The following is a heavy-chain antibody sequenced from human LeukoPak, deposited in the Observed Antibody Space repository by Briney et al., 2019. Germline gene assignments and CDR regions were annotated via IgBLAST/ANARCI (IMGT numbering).Heavy chain of an antibody. CDR2: ITSSGDSI. J-gene: IGHJ4*02. V-gene: IGHV3-48*01. CDR1: GFSFSTYS. D-gene: IGHD5-18*01. CDR3: AKGGEIQLWFGSFDY. Sequence: GGSLRLSCAASGFSFSTYSMNWVRQAPGKGLEWVSYITSSGDSIYYADSVKGRFTISRDNAKNTLYLQMNSLRAEDTAVYYCAKGGEIQLWFGSFDYWGQGTLVTVSS.